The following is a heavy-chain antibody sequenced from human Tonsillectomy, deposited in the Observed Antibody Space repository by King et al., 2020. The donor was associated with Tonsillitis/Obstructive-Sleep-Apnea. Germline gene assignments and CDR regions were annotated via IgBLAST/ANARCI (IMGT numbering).Heavy chain of an antibody. V-gene: IGHV4-34*01. D-gene: IGHD4-23*01. CDR3: SRRGWRSTVVTRAYYFDY. CDR1: GGSFSGYY. CDR2: INHSGST. J-gene: IGHJ4*02. Sequence: VQLQQWGAGLLKPSETLSLTCAVYGGSFSGYYWSWIRQPPGKGLEWIGEINHSGSTNYNPSLKSRVTISIHTSKNQFPLKLSSVTAADTAVYYWSRRGWRSTVVTRAYYFDYWGQGTLVTVSS.